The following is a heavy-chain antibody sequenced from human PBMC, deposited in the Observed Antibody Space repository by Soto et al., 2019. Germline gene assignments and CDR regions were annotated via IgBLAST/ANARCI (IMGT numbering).Heavy chain of an antibody. Sequence: SETLSLTCTVSGGSISSYYWSWIRQPPGKGLEWIGYIYYSGSTNYNPSLKSRVTISVDTSKNQFSLKLSSVTAADTAVYYCAKIDNWGAFDISGERTMVTVSS. CDR2: IYYSGST. D-gene: IGHD7-27*01. V-gene: IGHV4-59*08. J-gene: IGHJ3*02. CDR1: GGSISSYY. CDR3: AKIDNWGAFDI.